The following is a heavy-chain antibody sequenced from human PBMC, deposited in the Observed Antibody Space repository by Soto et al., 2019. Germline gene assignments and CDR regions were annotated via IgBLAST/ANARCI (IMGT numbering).Heavy chain of an antibody. J-gene: IGHJ4*02. CDR3: ARDSGWPILNFDN. CDR1: DFDFSSYG. CDR2: SSYDGRET. D-gene: IGHD3-10*01. V-gene: IGHV3-30*03. Sequence: GGSLRLSCAASDFDFSSYGIHWVRQAPGKGLEWVAASSYDGRETFYADSAKGRFTVSKEMSKNTAFLQMNALRHEDTAVYFCARDSGWPILNFDNWGQGTPVTVSS.